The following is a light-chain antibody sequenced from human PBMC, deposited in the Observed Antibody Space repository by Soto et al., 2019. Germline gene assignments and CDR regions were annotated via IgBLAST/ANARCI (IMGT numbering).Light chain of an antibody. CDR1: QSVSSN. CDR2: GAS. J-gene: IGKJ5*01. V-gene: IGKV3-20*01. Sequence: EIVMTQSPATLSVSPGERATLSCRASQSVSSNLAWYQQKPGQAPRLLIYGASTRATGVPDRFSGSGFGTDFTLTISRLEPEDFAVYYCQQYGSSITFGQGTRLEIK. CDR3: QQYGSSIT.